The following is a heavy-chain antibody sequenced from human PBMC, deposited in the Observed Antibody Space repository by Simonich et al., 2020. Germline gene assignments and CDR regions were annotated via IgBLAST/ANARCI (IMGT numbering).Heavy chain of an antibody. Sequence: QVQLQESGPGLVKPSETLSLTCTVSGGSISSYYWSWIRQPPGKGLECIVYIYYRRSNNYTPPLKSRVTISVDTSKNQFSLKLSSVTAADTAVYYCARHDRWLQFYFDYWGQGTLVTVSS. J-gene: IGHJ4*02. CDR1: GGSISSYY. D-gene: IGHD5-12*01. V-gene: IGHV4-59*08. CDR2: IYYRRSN. CDR3: ARHDRWLQFYFDY.